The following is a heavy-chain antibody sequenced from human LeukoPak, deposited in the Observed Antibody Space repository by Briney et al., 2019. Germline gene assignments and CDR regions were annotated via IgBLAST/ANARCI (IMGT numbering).Heavy chain of an antibody. CDR2: IYYSGST. V-gene: IGHV4-59*01. CDR1: GGSISSYY. D-gene: IGHD3-22*01. Sequence: PSETLSLTCTVSGGSISSYYWSWIRQPPGKGLEWIGYIYYSGSTNYNPSLKSRVTISVDTSKNQFSLKLSSVTAADTAVYYCAAIGNSYYYDSSGYYYFDYWGQGTLVTVSS. CDR3: AAIGNSYYYDSSGYYYFDY. J-gene: IGHJ4*02.